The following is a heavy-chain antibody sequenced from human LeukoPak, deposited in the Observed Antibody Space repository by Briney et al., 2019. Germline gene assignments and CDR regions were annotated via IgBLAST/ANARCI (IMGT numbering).Heavy chain of an antibody. Sequence: GGSLRLSCAASGFTFSSYAMSWVRQAPGKGLEWVSAISGSGGSTYYADSVKGRFTISRDNSKNTLYLQMNSLRAEDTAVYYCAKTPLRYYDSSGYLPYYFDYWGQGTLVTVSS. V-gene: IGHV3-23*01. CDR2: ISGSGGST. CDR3: AKTPLRYYDSSGYLPYYFDY. J-gene: IGHJ4*02. CDR1: GFTFSSYA. D-gene: IGHD3-22*01.